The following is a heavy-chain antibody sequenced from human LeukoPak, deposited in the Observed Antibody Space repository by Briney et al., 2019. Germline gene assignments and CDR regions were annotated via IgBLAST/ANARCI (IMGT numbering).Heavy chain of an antibody. CDR1: GGSFSGYY. Sequence: SSETLSLTCTVYGGSFSGYYWSWIRQPPGKGLEWXXXXXXXGSTNYNPSLKSRVTISVDTSKNQFSLKLSSVTAADTAVYYCARWGNVAAAIGLENYYFDYWGQGTLVTVSS. J-gene: IGHJ4*02. CDR3: ARWGNVAAAIGLENYYFDY. CDR2: XXXXGST. V-gene: IGHV4-34*01. D-gene: IGHD2-2*02.